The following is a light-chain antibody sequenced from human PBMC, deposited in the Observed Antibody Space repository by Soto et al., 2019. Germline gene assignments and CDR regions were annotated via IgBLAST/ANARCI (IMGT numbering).Light chain of an antibody. V-gene: IGKV1-9*01. CDR1: QGISSN. CDR2: AAS. J-gene: IGKJ4*01. Sequence: DIQLTQSPSFLSASVGDRVTITCRASQGISSNLVWYQQKPGKAPKLLIYAASSFQSGVPSRFSGSGSGTEFTLTISSLQPEDFATYYCQQLNTYPLTFGGGTKVEIK. CDR3: QQLNTYPLT.